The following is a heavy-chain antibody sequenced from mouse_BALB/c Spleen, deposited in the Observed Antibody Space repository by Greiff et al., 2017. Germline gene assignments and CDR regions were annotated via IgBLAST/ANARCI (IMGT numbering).Heavy chain of an antibody. D-gene: IGHD2-14*01. J-gene: IGHJ2*01. Sequence: EVKLVESGGGLVKPGGSLKLSCAASGFTFSSYAMSWVRQTPEKRLEWVASISSGGSTYYPDSVKGRFTISRDNARNILYLQMSSLRSEDTAMYYCARHYYRYDVDYWGQGTTLTVSS. CDR3: ARHYYRYDVDY. V-gene: IGHV5-6-5*01. CDR2: ISSGGST. CDR1: GFTFSSYA.